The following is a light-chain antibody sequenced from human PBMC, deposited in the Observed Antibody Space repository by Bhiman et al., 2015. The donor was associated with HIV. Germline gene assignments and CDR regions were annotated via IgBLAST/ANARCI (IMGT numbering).Light chain of an antibody. V-gene: IGLV2-14*03. CDR1: GSDVGGYNH. CDR3: GSYTKSKTFI. CDR2: DVS. Sequence: QSALTQPASVSGSPGQSITISCTGSGSDVGGYNHVSWYQQHPGKAPKLMIYDVSDRPSGVSNRFSGSKSGNTASLTISGLQAEDEADYYCGSYTKSKTFIFGGGTKLTVL. J-gene: IGLJ2*01.